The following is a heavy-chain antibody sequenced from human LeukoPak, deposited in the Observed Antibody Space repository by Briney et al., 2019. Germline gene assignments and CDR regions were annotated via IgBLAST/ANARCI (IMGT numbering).Heavy chain of an antibody. CDR1: GFTFSSYS. D-gene: IGHD4-11*01. J-gene: IGHJ4*02. V-gene: IGHV3-21*01. Sequence: GGSLRLSCAASGFTFSSYSMNWVRQAPGKGLEWVSSISSSSSYIYYADSVKGRFTISRDNSKNMLYLQMNSLRAEDTAVYYCARVSDYSNYFDFWGQGTLVTVSS. CDR2: ISSSSSYI. CDR3: ARVSDYSNYFDF.